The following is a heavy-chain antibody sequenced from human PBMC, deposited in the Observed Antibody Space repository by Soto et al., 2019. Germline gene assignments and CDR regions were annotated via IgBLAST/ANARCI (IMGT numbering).Heavy chain of an antibody. CDR1: GFTFSSYS. CDR2: ISSTNSNI. Sequence: EVQLVESGGGLVKPGGSLRLSCAASGFTFSSYSMNWVRQAPRKGLERVSSISSTNSNIEYADAVKGRFTISRDNPQNSLYLQLNSLRAEDTAVYYCARDSLIQQWLEIDYWCQGTLVTVSS. V-gene: IGHV3-21*01. D-gene: IGHD6-19*01. CDR3: ARDSLIQQWLEIDY. J-gene: IGHJ4*02.